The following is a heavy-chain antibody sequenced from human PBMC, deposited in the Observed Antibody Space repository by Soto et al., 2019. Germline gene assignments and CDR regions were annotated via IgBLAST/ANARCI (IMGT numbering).Heavy chain of an antibody. D-gene: IGHD1-26*01. J-gene: IGHJ4*02. CDR3: AKDIRPDGRYDLDY. CDR2: MIGDGTSW. Sequence: EVQLLESGGGLAQAGGSLRLSCAASGFNFRIYAMNWVRQAPGKGLEWVSVMIGDGTSWDYADSVRGRFTISRDNSKNTLYPEMNSLRAEATAVYYCAKDIRPDGRYDLDYWGQGTLVTVSS. CDR1: GFNFRIYA. V-gene: IGHV3-23*01.